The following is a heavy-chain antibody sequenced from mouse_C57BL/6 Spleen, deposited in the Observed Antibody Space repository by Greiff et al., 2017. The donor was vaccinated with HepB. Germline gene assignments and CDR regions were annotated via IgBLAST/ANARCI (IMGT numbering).Heavy chain of an antibody. D-gene: IGHD4-1*01. CDR3: ARHRWDLYAMDY. J-gene: IGHJ4*01. V-gene: IGHV5-6*01. CDR2: ISSGGSYT. CDR1: GFTFSSYG. Sequence: EVQRVESGGDLVKPGGSLKLSCAASGFTFSSYGMSWVRQTPDKRLEWVATISSGGSYTYYPDSVKGRFTISRDNAKNTLYLQMSSLKSEDTAMYYCARHRWDLYAMDYWGQGTSVTVSS.